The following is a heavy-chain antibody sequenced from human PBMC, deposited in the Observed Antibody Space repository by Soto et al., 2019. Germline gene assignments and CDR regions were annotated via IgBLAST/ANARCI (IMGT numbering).Heavy chain of an antibody. CDR3: ARVVTHYNGSYRTIDY. D-gene: IGHD1-26*01. V-gene: IGHV3-74*01. J-gene: IGHJ4*02. Sequence: EVQLVESGGGLVQPGGSLRLSCAASGLTFSQYWMHWVRQAPGQGLVWVSRISDDGTITDYADSVKGRFTVSRDNARNTHSLQMNSLRSEDTAVYYCARVVTHYNGSYRTIDYWGQGTLVTVSS. CDR1: GLTFSQYW. CDR2: ISDDGTIT.